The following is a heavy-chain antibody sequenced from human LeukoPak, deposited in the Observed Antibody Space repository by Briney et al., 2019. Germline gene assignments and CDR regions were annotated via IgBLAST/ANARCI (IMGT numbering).Heavy chain of an antibody. CDR1: GFTFSNYW. CDR2: INSDGSGP. J-gene: IGHJ4*02. D-gene: IGHD1-14*01. CDR3: ARDVYGLGDY. Sequence: GGSLRLSCVASGFTFSNYWMHWVRHAPEKGLMWVSKINSDGSGPDYADSVKGRFTISRDNAKDTLYLQMNSLRAEDTAVYYCARDVYGLGDYWGQGTLVTVSS. V-gene: IGHV3-74*01.